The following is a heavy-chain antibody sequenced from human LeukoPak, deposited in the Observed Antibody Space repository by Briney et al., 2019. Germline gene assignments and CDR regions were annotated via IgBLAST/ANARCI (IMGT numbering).Heavy chain of an antibody. D-gene: IGHD3-22*01. CDR3: AREYYYDSSGYYGWFDP. CDR2: ISSSSSYI. CDR1: GFTFSDYY. Sequence: WRSLRLSCAASGFTFSDYYMSWIRQAPGKGLEWVSSISSSSSYIYYADSVKGRFTISRDNAKNSLYLQMNSLRAEDTAVYYCAREYYYDSSGYYGWFDPWGQGTLVTVSS. J-gene: IGHJ5*02. V-gene: IGHV3-11*06.